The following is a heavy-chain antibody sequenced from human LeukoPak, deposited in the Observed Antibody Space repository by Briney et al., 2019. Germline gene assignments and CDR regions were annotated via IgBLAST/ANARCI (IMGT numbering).Heavy chain of an antibody. Sequence: PGGSLRLSCVASGFTFSSYWMHWVRQAPGKGLEWVSVIYSGGTTDYKDSVKDRFIISRDNSKNTLYLQMNSLRAEDTAVYYCAKEMATMNAFDIWGQGTMVTVSS. J-gene: IGHJ3*02. CDR2: IYSGGTT. CDR1: GFTFSSYW. CDR3: AKEMATMNAFDI. D-gene: IGHD5-24*01. V-gene: IGHV3-66*01.